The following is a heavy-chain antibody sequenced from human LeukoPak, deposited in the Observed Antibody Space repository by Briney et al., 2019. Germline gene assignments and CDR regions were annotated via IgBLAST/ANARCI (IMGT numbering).Heavy chain of an antibody. CDR3: ARGNILSGYCFDF. D-gene: IGHD3-9*01. Sequence: SETLSLTCAVYGGSITGYYWSWIRQPPGKGLEGVGEIHYTGATSYNPSLKTRATISIDTSKNQVSLKLSSATAADTAVCYCARGNILSGYCFDFWGQGALVTVSS. CDR1: GGSITGYY. J-gene: IGHJ4*02. CDR2: IHYTGAT. V-gene: IGHV4-34*01.